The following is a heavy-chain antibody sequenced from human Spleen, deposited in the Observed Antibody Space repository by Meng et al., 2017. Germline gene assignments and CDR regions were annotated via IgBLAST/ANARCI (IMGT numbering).Heavy chain of an antibody. J-gene: IGHJ4*02. V-gene: IGHV1-2*06. CDR3: ARDEDISAAGKLFGDY. D-gene: IGHD6-25*01. Sequence: QGRLGHSGAEVKKPGASVKSSCKPSGYNFPDYYIHWVRRAPGQGLEWMGRINPKSGDTHYAQKFQARVTMTGDTSISTAYMELSGLRSDDTAMYYCARDEDISAAGKLFGDYWGQGTLVTVSS. CDR1: GYNFPDYY. CDR2: INPKSGDT.